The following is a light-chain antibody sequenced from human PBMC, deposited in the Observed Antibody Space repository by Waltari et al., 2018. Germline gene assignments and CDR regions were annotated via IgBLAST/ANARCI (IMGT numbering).Light chain of an antibody. V-gene: IGKV3-15*01. CDR3: QQYRNWPMYT. CDR1: QSVSSN. Sequence: EIVMTQSPATPSVSSGERAPLSCRASQSVSSNLAWYQQKPGQAARLLIYDASTRATGIPARFSGSGSGTEFTLTISSLQSEDFAIYYCQQYRNWPMYTFGQGTKLEIK. CDR2: DAS. J-gene: IGKJ2*01.